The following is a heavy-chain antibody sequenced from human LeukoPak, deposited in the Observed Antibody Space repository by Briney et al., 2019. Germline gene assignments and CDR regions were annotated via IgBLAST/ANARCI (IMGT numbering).Heavy chain of an antibody. CDR3: ARGHYYDSSGDY. CDR1: GVFINSHY. V-gene: IGHV4-59*11. Sequence: SETLSLTCTVSGVFINSHYWSWVRQPPGKGLEWIGYVYDSGSTNYNPSLKSRATISVDTSKNQFSLNLSSVSAADTAVYYCARGHYYDSSGDYWGQGILVTVSS. CDR2: VYDSGST. D-gene: IGHD3-22*01. J-gene: IGHJ4*02.